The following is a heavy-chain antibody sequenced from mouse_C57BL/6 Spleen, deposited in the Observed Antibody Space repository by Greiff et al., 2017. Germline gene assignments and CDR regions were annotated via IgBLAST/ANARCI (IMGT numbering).Heavy chain of an antibody. CDR2: IWWDDDK. J-gene: IGHJ4*01. Sequence: QVTLKECGPGILQPSQTLSLTCSFSGFSLSTFGMGVGWIRQPSGKGLEWLAHIWWDDDKYYNPALKSRLTISKDTSKNQVFLKIANVDTADTATYYCARTHYYGSSGYAMDYWGQGTSGTVSS. D-gene: IGHD1-1*01. V-gene: IGHV8-8*01. CDR3: ARTHYYGSSGYAMDY. CDR1: GFSLSTFGMG.